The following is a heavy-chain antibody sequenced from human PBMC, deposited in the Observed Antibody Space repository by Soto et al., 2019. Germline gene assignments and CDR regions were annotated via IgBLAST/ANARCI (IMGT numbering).Heavy chain of an antibody. D-gene: IGHD4-17*01. CDR2: INAGNGNT. Sequence: GASVKVSCKASGYTFTSYAMHWVRQAPGQRLEWMGWINAGNGNTKYSQKFQGRVTITRDTSASTAYMELSSLRSEDTAVYYCARELNGDGNWFDPWGQGTPVTVSS. CDR3: ARELNGDGNWFDP. CDR1: GYTFTSYA. V-gene: IGHV1-3*01. J-gene: IGHJ5*02.